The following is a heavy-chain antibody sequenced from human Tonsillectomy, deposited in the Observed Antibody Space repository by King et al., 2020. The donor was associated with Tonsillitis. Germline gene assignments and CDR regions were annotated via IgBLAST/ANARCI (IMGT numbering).Heavy chain of an antibody. V-gene: IGHV6-1*01. D-gene: IGHD2-21*01. CDR3: ARDLTHLRLRTYYYYGMDV. Sequence: VQLQQSGPGLVKPSQTLSLTCAISGDSVSSNSAAWNWIRQSPSRGLECLGRTYYRSKWSNDYAVSVKSRITINPDTSKNQFSLQLNSVTPEDTAVYYCARDLTHLRLRTYYYYGMDVWGQGTTVTVSS. CDR2: TYYRSKWSN. J-gene: IGHJ6*02. CDR1: GDSVSSNSAA.